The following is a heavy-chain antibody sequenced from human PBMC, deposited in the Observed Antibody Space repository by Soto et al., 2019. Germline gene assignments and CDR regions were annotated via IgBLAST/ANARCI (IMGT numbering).Heavy chain of an antibody. D-gene: IGHD3-3*01. CDR2: IYYSGST. Sequence: LSLTCTVSGGSISSADYYGSWIRQPPGKGLEWIGYIYYSGSTYYNPSLKSRVTISVDTSKNQFSLKLSSVTAADTAVYYCARQRFPYGMDVWGQGTTVTVSS. CDR1: GGSISSADYY. CDR3: ARQRFPYGMDV. V-gene: IGHV4-30-4*01. J-gene: IGHJ6*02.